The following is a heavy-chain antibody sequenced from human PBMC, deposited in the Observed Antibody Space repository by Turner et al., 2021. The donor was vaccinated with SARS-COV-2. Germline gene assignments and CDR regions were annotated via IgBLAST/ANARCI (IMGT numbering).Heavy chain of an antibody. CDR2: SSWNSDSV. J-gene: IGHJ4*02. D-gene: IGHD2-8*02. V-gene: IGHV3-9*01. CDR3: AKDSGVDDTGTLGY. CDR1: GFTFDDYA. Sequence: GFTFDDYAVHWVRQAPGKGLEWVSGSSWNSDSVGYADSVKGRFTISRNNAKNSQNLQMNSLKAEDTDLYYGAKDSGVDDTGTLGYWGQGTLVTVSS.